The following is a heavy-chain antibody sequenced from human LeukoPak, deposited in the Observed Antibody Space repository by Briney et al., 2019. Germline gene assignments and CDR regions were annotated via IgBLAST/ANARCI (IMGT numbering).Heavy chain of an antibody. J-gene: IGHJ4*02. V-gene: IGHV4-59*01. Sequence: SEILSLTCTVSGGSISSYYWSWIRQPPGKGLEWIGYIYYSGSTNYNPSLKSRVTISVDTSKNQFSLKLSSVTAADTAVYYCAKEASPPAHYFDYWGQGTLVTVSS. CDR2: IYYSGST. CDR3: AKEASPPAHYFDY. CDR1: GGSISSYY.